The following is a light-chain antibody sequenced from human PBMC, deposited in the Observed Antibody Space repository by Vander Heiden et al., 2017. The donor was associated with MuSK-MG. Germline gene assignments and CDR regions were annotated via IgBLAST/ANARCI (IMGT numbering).Light chain of an antibody. CDR2: LAS. CDR1: RSGLLSSNNNNF. J-gene: IGKJ4*01. CDR3: QQDYNTPDT. V-gene: IGKV4-1*01. Sequence: DILMTQSPSSLPPSLGDRATINCKASRSGLLSSNNNNFLGWYQQKPGQPPKSLIYLASTRKSGVPDRFSGSGSGTDFTLTISSLQAEDVAVYYCQQDYNTPDTFGGGTKVEIK.